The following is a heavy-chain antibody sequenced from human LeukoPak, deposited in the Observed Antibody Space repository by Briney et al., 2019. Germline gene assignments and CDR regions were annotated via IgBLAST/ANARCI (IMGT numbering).Heavy chain of an antibody. CDR2: IYYSGST. V-gene: IGHV4-30-4*01. D-gene: IGHD3-3*01. CDR3: ARTLEWLLWPNYYYYYMDV. CDR1: GGSISSGDYY. J-gene: IGHJ6*03. Sequence: SETLSLTCTVSGGSISSGDYYWSWIRQPPGKGLEWIGYIYYSGSTYYNPSLKSRVTISVDTSKNQFSLKLSSVTAADTAVYYCARTLEWLLWPNYYYYYMDVWGKGTTVTVSS.